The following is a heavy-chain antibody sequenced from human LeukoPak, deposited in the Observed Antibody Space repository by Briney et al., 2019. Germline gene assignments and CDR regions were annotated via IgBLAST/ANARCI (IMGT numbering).Heavy chain of an antibody. CDR3: AKGRDYSSSWYGEGFDP. Sequence: PGGSLRLSCEASGFTFSSYGMHWVRQAPGKGLEWVAFIRYDGSNKYYADSVKGRFTISRDNSKNTLYLQMNSLRAEDTAVYYCAKGRDYSSSWYGEGFDPWGQGTLVTVSS. CDR2: IRYDGSNK. D-gene: IGHD6-13*01. J-gene: IGHJ5*02. V-gene: IGHV3-30*02. CDR1: GFTFSSYG.